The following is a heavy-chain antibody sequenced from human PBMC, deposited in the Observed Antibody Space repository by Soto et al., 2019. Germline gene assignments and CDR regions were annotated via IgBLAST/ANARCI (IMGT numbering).Heavy chain of an antibody. J-gene: IGHJ6*02. Sequence: GASVKVSCKASGGTFSSYAISWVRQAPGQGLEWMGGIIPIFGTANYAQKFQGRVTITADESTSTAYMELSSLRSEDTAVYYCARDRNYDILTGYYYYYGMDVWGQGTTVTSP. D-gene: IGHD3-9*01. CDR1: GGTFSSYA. CDR2: IIPIFGTA. CDR3: ARDRNYDILTGYYYYYGMDV. V-gene: IGHV1-69*13.